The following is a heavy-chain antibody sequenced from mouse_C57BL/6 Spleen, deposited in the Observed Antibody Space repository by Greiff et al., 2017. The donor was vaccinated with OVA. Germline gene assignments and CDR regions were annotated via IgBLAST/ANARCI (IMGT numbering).Heavy chain of an antibody. CDR3: ARLGAQANYFDY. D-gene: IGHD3-2*02. J-gene: IGHJ2*01. CDR1: GYTFTNYW. V-gene: IGHV1-63*01. CDR2: IYPGGGYT. Sequence: VQVVESGAELVRPGTSVKMSCKASGYTFTNYWIGWAKQRPGHGLEWIGDIYPGGGYTNYNEKFKGKATLTADKSSSTAYMQFSSLTSEDSAIYYCARLGAQANYFDYWGQGTTLTVSS.